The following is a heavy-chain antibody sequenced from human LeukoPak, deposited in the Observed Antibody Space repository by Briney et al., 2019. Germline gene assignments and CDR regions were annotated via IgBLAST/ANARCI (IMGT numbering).Heavy chain of an antibody. J-gene: IGHJ4*02. CDR1: GFTFSSYG. CDR2: IWYDGSNK. V-gene: IGHV3-30*02. D-gene: IGHD1-26*01. Sequence: HPGGSLRLSCAASGFTFSSYGMHWVRQAPGKGLEWVAFIWYDGSNKYYTDSLKGRFTISRDNSQNTLYLQMNSLRAEDVAVYYCAKDQSYYSGSYYDFWGQGTLVTVSS. CDR3: AKDQSYYSGSYYDF.